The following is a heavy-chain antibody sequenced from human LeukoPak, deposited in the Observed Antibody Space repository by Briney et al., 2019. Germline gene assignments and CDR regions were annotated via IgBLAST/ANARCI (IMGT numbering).Heavy chain of an antibody. CDR1: GGTINSHY. CDR2: THTNGRT. Sequence: SETLSLTCTVSGGTINSHYWSWIRQPPGEGLEWIAYTHTNGRTKYNPSLKSRVTISLDTSKNQFSLNMYSVTAADTAVYYCCLGELSSTDYWGQGILVTVSS. CDR3: CLGELSSTDY. J-gene: IGHJ4*02. D-gene: IGHD3-16*02. V-gene: IGHV4-4*09.